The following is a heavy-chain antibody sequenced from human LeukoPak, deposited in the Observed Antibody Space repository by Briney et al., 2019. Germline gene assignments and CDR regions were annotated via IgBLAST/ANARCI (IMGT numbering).Heavy chain of an antibody. Sequence: GGSLRLSCAASGFTFNRYAMHWVRQAPGKGLEWVGLISGDGITTYYLDSVKGRFTISRDNSKSTLYLQMNTLRAEDTAVYYCAKEGWVQGWFDPWGQGTLVTVSS. CDR1: GFTFNRYA. D-gene: IGHD6-19*01. CDR2: ISGDGITT. V-gene: IGHV3-23*03. J-gene: IGHJ5*02. CDR3: AKEGWVQGWFDP.